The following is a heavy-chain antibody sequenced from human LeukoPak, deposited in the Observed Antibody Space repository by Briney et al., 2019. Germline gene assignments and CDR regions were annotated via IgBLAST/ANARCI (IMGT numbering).Heavy chain of an antibody. Sequence: PSETLSLTCTVSGGSISSSYWSWIRQPPGKGLEWIGYIYHSGSTDYNPSIKSRVTISVDTSKNQFSLKLSSVTAADTAVYYCARRRLTGNFDYWGQGTLVTVSS. CDR3: ARRRLTGNFDY. CDR2: IYHSGST. J-gene: IGHJ4*02. CDR1: GGSISSSY. V-gene: IGHV4-59*08. D-gene: IGHD7-27*01.